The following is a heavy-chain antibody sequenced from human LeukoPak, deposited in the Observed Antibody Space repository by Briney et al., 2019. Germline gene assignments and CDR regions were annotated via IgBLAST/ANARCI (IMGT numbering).Heavy chain of an antibody. V-gene: IGHV4-39*07. CDR2: IYYSGST. Sequence: SETLSLTCTVSGGSISSSSYYWGWVRQPPGKGLEWIGSIYYSGSTYYNPSLKSRVTISVDTSKNQFSLKLSSVTAADTAVYYCARDRDYYDSSGRLDYWGQGTLVTVSS. CDR3: ARDRDYYDSSGRLDY. CDR1: GGSISSSSYY. J-gene: IGHJ4*02. D-gene: IGHD3-22*01.